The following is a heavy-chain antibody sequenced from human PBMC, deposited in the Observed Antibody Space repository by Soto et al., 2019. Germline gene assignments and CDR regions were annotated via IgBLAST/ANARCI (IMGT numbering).Heavy chain of an antibody. CDR1: GFTFSSYA. CDR2: ISGSGGTT. CDR3: AKAANGWFSAFDI. V-gene: IGHV3-23*01. Sequence: EVQLLESGGGLVQPGGSLRLSCAASGFTFSSYAMSWVRQAPGKGLEWVSAISGSGGTTYYADSVKGRFTFSRDNSKNTLYLQMNGLGAEDTAVYYCAKAANGWFSAFDIWGQGTMVTVSS. D-gene: IGHD6-19*01. J-gene: IGHJ3*02.